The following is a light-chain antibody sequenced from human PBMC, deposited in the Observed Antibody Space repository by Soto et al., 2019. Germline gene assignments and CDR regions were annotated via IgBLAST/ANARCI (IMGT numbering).Light chain of an antibody. CDR2: EVN. CDR1: SSDIGAYNY. V-gene: IGLV2-8*01. J-gene: IGLJ1*01. Sequence: QSVLTQPPSASGSPGQSVTISCTGTSSDIGAYNYVSWYQQHPGKAPKLMIYEVNKRPSGVPDRFSGSKSGNTASLTVSGLQAEDETDYYCSSYAGSNTYAFGTGTKVTVL. CDR3: SSYAGSNTYA.